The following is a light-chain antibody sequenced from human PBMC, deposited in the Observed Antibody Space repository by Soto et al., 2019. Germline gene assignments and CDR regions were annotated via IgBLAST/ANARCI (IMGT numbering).Light chain of an antibody. Sequence: QSVLTQPPSASGSPGQSVTISCTGTSSDVGGYDYVPWYQQHPGKAPKLMIYEGSKRPSGVSNRFSGSKSGNTASLTISGLQAEDEADYYCCSYAGSSTPYVFGTGTKVTVL. V-gene: IGLV2-23*01. J-gene: IGLJ1*01. CDR3: CSYAGSSTPYV. CDR2: EGS. CDR1: SSDVGGYDY.